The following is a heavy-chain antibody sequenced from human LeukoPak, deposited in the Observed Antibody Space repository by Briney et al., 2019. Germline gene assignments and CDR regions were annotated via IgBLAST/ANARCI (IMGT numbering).Heavy chain of an antibody. Sequence: ASVKVSCKASGYTFTSYYMHWVRQAPGQGLEWMGIINPSGGSTSYAQKLQGRVTMTTDTSTSTAYMELRSLRSDDTAVYYCANLDRNDAFDIWGQGTMVTVSS. CDR3: ANLDRNDAFDI. J-gene: IGHJ3*02. V-gene: IGHV1-46*03. D-gene: IGHD3-22*01. CDR2: INPSGGST. CDR1: GYTFTSYY.